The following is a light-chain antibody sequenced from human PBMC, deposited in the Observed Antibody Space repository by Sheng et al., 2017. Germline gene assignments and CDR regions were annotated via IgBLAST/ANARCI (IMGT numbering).Light chain of an antibody. Sequence: DIQMTQSPSSLSASVGDRVTITCRASQGISNYLAWYQQKPGKAPKPLIYDASNLETGVPSRFSGRGSGTDFTLTISSLQPEDIATYYCQQYDNLPITFGLGTRLEIK. J-gene: IGKJ5*01. CDR1: QGISNY. CDR3: QQYDNLPIT. CDR2: DAS. V-gene: IGKV1-33*01.